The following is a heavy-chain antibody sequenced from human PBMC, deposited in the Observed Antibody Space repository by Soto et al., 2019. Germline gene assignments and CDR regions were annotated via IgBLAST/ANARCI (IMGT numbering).Heavy chain of an antibody. CDR2: ISGSGGST. V-gene: IGHV3-23*01. J-gene: IGHJ6*02. Sequence: HPGGSLRLSCAASGFTFSDYYMSWIRQAPGKGLEWVSYISGSGGSTYYADSVKGRFTISRDNSKNTLYLQMNSLRAEDTAVYYCASGSGTVEAIQTYYYGMDVWGQGTTVTVSS. D-gene: IGHD3-10*01. CDR1: GFTFSDYY. CDR3: ASGSGTVEAIQTYYYGMDV.